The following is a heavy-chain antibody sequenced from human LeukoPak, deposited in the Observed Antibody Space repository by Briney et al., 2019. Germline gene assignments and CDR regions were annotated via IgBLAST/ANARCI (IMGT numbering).Heavy chain of an antibody. D-gene: IGHD3-22*01. CDR3: ARYTDSSGYFDF. CDR1: GGSISSGGYY. CDR2: IYYSGST. J-gene: IGHJ4*02. V-gene: IGHV4-31*03. Sequence: SETLSLTCTVSGGSISSGGYYWSWLRQHPGKGLEWIGYIYYSGSTYYNSSLKGRVTISVDTSKNQFSLKLSSVTAADTAVYYCARYTDSSGYFDFWGQGTLVTVSS.